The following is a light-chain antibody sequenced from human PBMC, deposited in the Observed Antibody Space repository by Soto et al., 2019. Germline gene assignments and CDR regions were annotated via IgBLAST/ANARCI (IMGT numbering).Light chain of an antibody. CDR1: QSISSY. CDR2: AAS. Sequence: DIQITQSPSSLSASVGDRVTITCRASQSISSYLNWYQQKPGKAPKLLIYAASSLQSGVPSRFSGSGSGTDFTLTISSLQLEDFATYYCQQSYSTPQTFGQGTKVDIK. J-gene: IGKJ1*01. CDR3: QQSYSTPQT. V-gene: IGKV1-39*01.